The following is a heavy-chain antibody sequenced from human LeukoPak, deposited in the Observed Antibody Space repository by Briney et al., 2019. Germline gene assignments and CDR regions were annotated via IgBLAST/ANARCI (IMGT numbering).Heavy chain of an antibody. V-gene: IGHV4-39*07. D-gene: IGHD3-9*01. Sequence: PSQTLSLTCSVSGDSINGGDYYWNWIRQPPGKGLEWIGSIYYSGSTYYNPSLKSRVTISVDTSKNQFSLKLSSVTAADTAVYYCARDDSLRYCDYWGQGTLVTVSS. CDR2: IYYSGST. J-gene: IGHJ4*02. CDR1: GDSINGGDYY. CDR3: ARDDSLRYCDY.